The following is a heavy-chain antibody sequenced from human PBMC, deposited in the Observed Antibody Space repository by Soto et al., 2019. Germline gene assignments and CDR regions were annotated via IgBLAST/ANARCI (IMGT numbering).Heavy chain of an antibody. CDR2: IYYNGIT. CDR3: ARDIMFAY. J-gene: IGHJ4*02. D-gene: IGHD3-10*02. CDR1: GGSIRSYY. Sequence: QVQLQESGPGLVKPSETLSLTCTVSGGSIRSYYWSWIRQPPGKGLEWIGYIYYNGITNYNPSLKSRVTITLDTSKNQFSLMLSSVNAEETAIYYCARDIMFAYWGQGTLVSVSS. V-gene: IGHV4-59*01.